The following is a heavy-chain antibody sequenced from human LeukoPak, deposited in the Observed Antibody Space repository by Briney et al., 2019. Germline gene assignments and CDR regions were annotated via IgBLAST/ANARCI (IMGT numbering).Heavy chain of an antibody. J-gene: IGHJ4*02. Sequence: GGSLRPSCAASGFTFSSCALSWVRQAPGKGLEWVSTVSVNGGTTYYADSVKGRFTLSSDSSRNTVYFQLNNLRVEDTAIYYCARASWVSSTDAVRWGQGTLVTVSS. CDR2: VSVNGGTT. CDR1: GFTFSSCA. V-gene: IGHV3-23*01. D-gene: IGHD3-16*01. CDR3: ARASWVSSTDAVR.